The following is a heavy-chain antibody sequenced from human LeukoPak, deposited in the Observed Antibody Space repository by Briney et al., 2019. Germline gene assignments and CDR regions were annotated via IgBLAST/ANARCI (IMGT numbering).Heavy chain of an antibody. CDR1: GFTISNHW. CDR3: AREVEVVPATMGAYYYYYMDV. J-gene: IGHJ6*03. Sequence: GGSLRLSCAASGFTISNHWMHWVRQAPGNGLVWVSRINSDGRRTSYADSVKGRFTISRDNAKNTLYLQMNSLRPDDTAVYYCAREVEVVPATMGAYYYYYMDVWGKGTTVTVSS. D-gene: IGHD2-2*01. CDR2: INSDGRRT. V-gene: IGHV3-74*01.